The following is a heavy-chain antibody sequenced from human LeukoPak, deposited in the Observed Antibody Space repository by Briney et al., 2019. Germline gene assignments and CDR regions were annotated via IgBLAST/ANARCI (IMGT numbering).Heavy chain of an antibody. J-gene: IGHJ4*02. D-gene: IGHD6-19*01. CDR1: GGSFRGYY. Sequence: SETLSLTCAVYGGSFRGYYWSWIRQPPGKGLEWIGEINFGGSINYTPSLKSRVTISVDTSKNQFSLKLTSVTAADTAFYYCARGPYNSGWYSFDYWGQGTLVTVSS. V-gene: IGHV4-34*01. CDR3: ARGPYNSGWYSFDY. CDR2: INFGGSI.